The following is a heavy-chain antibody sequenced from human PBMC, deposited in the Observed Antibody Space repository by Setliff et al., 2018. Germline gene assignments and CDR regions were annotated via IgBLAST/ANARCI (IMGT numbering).Heavy chain of an antibody. V-gene: IGHV3-48*01. CDR3: ARDTSGRDALDH. CDR2: ISSSNSGM. J-gene: IGHJ4*02. D-gene: IGHD3-16*01. CDR1: GPTFSRYS. Sequence: PGGSLRLSCAAPGPTFSRYSMNWVRQAPGKGLEWISYISSSNSGMYYADSVKGRFTISRDSAKNSVYLQMSSLRAEDTAIYYCARDTSGRDALDHWGQGTLVTVSS.